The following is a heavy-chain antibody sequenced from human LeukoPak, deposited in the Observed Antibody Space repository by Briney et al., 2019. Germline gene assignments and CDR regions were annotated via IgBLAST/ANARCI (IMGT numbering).Heavy chain of an antibody. D-gene: IGHD1-26*01. CDR1: GFTFSSSA. CDR3: VKDSPPRYSGSPPAY. J-gene: IGHJ4*02. Sequence: GGSPRLSCAASGFTFSSSAMSWVRQAPGKGLEWVSAISNNGGYTYYADSVQGRFTISRDNSKSTLCLQMNSLRADDTAVYYCVKDSPPRYSGSPPAYWGQGTLVTVSS. CDR2: ISNNGGYT. V-gene: IGHV3-23*01.